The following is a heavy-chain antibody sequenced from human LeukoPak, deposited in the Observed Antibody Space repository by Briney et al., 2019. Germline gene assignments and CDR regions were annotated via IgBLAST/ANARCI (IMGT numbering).Heavy chain of an antibody. CDR1: GFPFSSYG. D-gene: IGHD2-21*01. Sequence: GRSLRLSCAASGFPFSSYGMHWVRQAPGKGLEWVARLVYDERNDYANSVKGRFTISRDNSKNTLYLQMGNLRVDDTAVYYCARDLSAAYDFWGQGILVTVSS. V-gene: IGHV3-33*01. J-gene: IGHJ4*02. CDR3: ARDLSAAYDF. CDR2: LVYDERN.